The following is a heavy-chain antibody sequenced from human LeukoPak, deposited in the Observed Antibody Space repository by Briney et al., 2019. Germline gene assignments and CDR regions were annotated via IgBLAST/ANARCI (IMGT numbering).Heavy chain of an antibody. V-gene: IGHV3-21*01. CDR1: GFPFISYG. Sequence: PGGSLRLSFAASGFPFISYGMNWFRKAPGKGLEGVSSISSSSSYIYYADSVKGRFTISRDNAKNSLYLQMNSLRAEDTAVYYCARDLASGYSRDVDYWGQGTLVTVSS. J-gene: IGHJ4*02. D-gene: IGHD5-18*01. CDR3: ARDLASGYSRDVDY. CDR2: ISSSSSYI.